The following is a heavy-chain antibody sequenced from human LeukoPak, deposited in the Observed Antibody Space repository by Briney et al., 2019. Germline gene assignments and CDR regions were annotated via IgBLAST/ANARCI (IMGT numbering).Heavy chain of an antibody. CDR1: GFTFSNYA. Sequence: PGGSLRLSCGASGFTFSNYAMSWVRQAPGKGLEWVSAIIGSGVDTYTADSVKGRFSISRDNSKNTLYLQMNSLRAEDTAVYYCARVWEQQPHFDYWGQGTLVTVSS. D-gene: IGHD6-13*01. CDR2: IIGSGVDT. J-gene: IGHJ4*02. V-gene: IGHV3-23*01. CDR3: ARVWEQQPHFDY.